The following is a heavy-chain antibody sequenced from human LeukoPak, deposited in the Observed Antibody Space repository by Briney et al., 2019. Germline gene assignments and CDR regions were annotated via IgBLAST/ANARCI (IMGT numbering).Heavy chain of an antibody. D-gene: IGHD6-19*01. Sequence: SETLSLTCSVSGGSISSSGYYWGWIRQPPDKGLEWIGNVYYSGSTYYNPSLKSRLTISVDTSKNQFSLRLSSVTAADTAVYYCARGAGNFDYWGQGTLVTVSS. CDR3: ARGAGNFDY. J-gene: IGHJ4*02. V-gene: IGHV4-39*07. CDR2: VYYSGST. CDR1: GGSISSSGYY.